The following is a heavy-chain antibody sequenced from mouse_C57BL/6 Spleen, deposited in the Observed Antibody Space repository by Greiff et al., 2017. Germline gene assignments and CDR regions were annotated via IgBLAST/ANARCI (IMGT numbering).Heavy chain of an antibody. CDR1: GYTFTSYG. CDR2: IYPRSGNT. CDR3: ARSDYGSSSLYYYAMDY. Sequence: QVQLKQSGAELARPGASVKLSCKASGYTFTSYGISWVKQRTGQGLEWIGEIYPRSGNTYYNEKFKGKATLTADKSSSTAYMELRSLTSEDSAVYFCARSDYGSSSLYYYAMDYWGQGTSVTVSS. V-gene: IGHV1-81*01. D-gene: IGHD1-1*01. J-gene: IGHJ4*01.